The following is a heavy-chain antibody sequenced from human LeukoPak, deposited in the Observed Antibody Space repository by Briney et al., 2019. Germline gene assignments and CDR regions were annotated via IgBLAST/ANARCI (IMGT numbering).Heavy chain of an antibody. Sequence: GGSLRLSWAASGSTFSSYAMSWVRQAPGKGLEWVSVIYSGGSIYYADSVKGRFTISRDNSKNTLYLQMNSLRAEDTAVYYCARDYNGSGRGLYFDSWGQGTLVTVSS. CDR3: ARDYNGSGRGLYFDS. D-gene: IGHD3-10*01. CDR2: IYSGGSI. V-gene: IGHV3-53*01. CDR1: GSTFSSYA. J-gene: IGHJ4*02.